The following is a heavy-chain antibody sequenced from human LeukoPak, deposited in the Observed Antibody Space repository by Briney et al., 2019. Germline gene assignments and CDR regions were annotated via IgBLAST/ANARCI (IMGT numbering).Heavy chain of an antibody. CDR2: IYYSGST. CDR3: ARHWGYDYWSGYSP. Sequence: KASETLSLTCTVSGGSISSSSYYWGWIRQPPGKGLEWIGSIYYSGSTYYNPSLKSRVTISVDTSKNQFSLKLSSVTAAGTAVYYCARHWGYDYWSGYSPWGQGTLVTVSS. D-gene: IGHD3-3*01. V-gene: IGHV4-39*07. J-gene: IGHJ5*02. CDR1: GGSISSSSYY.